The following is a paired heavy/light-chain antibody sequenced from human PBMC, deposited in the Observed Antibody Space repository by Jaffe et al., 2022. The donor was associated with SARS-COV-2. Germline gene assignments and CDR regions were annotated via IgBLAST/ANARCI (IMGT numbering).Light chain of an antibody. CDR3: QQCYDWPRT. Sequence: EIVMTQSPVTLSVSPGERATLSCRASQSVSNKLVWYQQKPGQAPRLLMYDASTRATGVPARFSGSGSGTEFTLTISSLQSEDFAVYYCQQCYDWPRTFGQGTKVEIK. CDR2: DAS. CDR1: QSVSNK. V-gene: IGKV3-15*01. J-gene: IGKJ1*01.
Heavy chain of an antibody. Sequence: QVQIVQSGAEVKRPGASVKVSCKASGHTFTYYKIHWVRQAPGQGLEWMGWIHTGNGDTKYAQKFQGRVTITRDTSATTAYMELSSLRSEDTAVYYCARDEDVWGQGTMVTVS. CDR2: IHTGNGDT. V-gene: IGHV1-3*04. CDR3: ARDEDV. CDR1: GHTFTYYK. J-gene: IGHJ3*01.